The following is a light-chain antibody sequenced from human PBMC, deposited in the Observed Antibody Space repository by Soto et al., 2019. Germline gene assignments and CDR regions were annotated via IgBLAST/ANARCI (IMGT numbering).Light chain of an antibody. J-gene: IGKJ2*01. CDR1: QSVSSK. V-gene: IGKV3D-15*01. CDR3: QQYNNWPPVYT. CDR2: DAS. Sequence: EIVMTQSPATLSVSPGERATLSCGASQSVSSKLAWYQQKPGQAPRLLIYDASTRATGIPGRFSGSGSGTEFTLTISSLQFEDFAVYYCQQYNNWPPVYTFGQGTKLEIK.